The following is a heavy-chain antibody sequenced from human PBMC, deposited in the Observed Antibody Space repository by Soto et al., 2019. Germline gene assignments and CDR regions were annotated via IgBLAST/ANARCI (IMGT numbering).Heavy chain of an antibody. D-gene: IGHD2-15*01. CDR2: IYPGDSDT. CDR1: GYSFTSYW. J-gene: IGHJ6*02. Sequence: GESLKISCKGSGYSFTSYWIGWVRQMPGKGLEWMGIIYPGDSDTRYSPSFQGQVTISADKSISTAYLQWSSLKASDTAMYYCARREGKWSNQYYGMDGWGQGTTVTVSS. CDR3: ARREGKWSNQYYGMDG. V-gene: IGHV5-51*01.